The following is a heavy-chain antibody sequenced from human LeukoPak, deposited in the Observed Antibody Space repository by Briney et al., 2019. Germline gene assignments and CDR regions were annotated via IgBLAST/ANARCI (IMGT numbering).Heavy chain of an antibody. Sequence: PSETLSLTCTVSGGSISSSSYYWGWIRQPPGKGLERIGSIYYSGSTYYNPSLKSRVTISVDTSKNQFSLKLSSVTAADTAVYYCARRRYYGSGSLYFDYWGQGTLVTVSS. J-gene: IGHJ4*02. V-gene: IGHV4-39*01. D-gene: IGHD3-10*01. CDR3: ARRRYYGSGSLYFDY. CDR1: GGSISSSSYY. CDR2: IYYSGST.